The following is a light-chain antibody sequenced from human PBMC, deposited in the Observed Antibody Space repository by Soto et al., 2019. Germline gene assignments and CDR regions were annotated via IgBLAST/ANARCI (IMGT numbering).Light chain of an antibody. CDR3: QQSYKTPHT. Sequence: DIQMTQSPSSLSASVGDRVTITFRASQGVCAYLLWYQQRQGTAPKLLIYAASNLVSGVPSRFSGSGSGTTFTLTISNLQPEDFATYYCQQSYKTPHTFGQGTKLETK. CDR1: QGVCAY. J-gene: IGKJ2*01. V-gene: IGKV1-39*01. CDR2: AAS.